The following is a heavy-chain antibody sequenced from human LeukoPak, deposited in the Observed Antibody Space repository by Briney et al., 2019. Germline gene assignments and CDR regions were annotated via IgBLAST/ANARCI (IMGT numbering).Heavy chain of an antibody. J-gene: IGHJ3*02. D-gene: IGHD6-6*01. V-gene: IGHV3-7*01. CDR3: ARSSSAAFDI. Sequence: GGSPRLSCEASGFTFSSYWMSWVRQAPGKGLEWVANMNQYGSEKYYVDSVKGRFTISRDNAKNSLYLQMNSLRAEDTAVYYCARSSSAAFDIWGQGTVVTVSS. CDR1: GFTFSSYW. CDR2: MNQYGSEK.